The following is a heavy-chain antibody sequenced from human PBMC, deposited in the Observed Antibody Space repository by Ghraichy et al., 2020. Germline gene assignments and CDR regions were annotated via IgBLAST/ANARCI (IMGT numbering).Heavy chain of an antibody. Sequence: GGSLRLSCAASGFMFSNYGIHWVRQTPDKGLEWVAITSYEGRSKYYVDSVKGRFTISRDNSQNTIYLQMDSLRVEDTAVYYCVRDRSKFCSGRTCYLFDNWGRGTLVTVSS. CDR2: TSYEGRSK. D-gene: IGHD2-15*01. J-gene: IGHJ4*02. CDR1: GFMFSNYG. CDR3: VRDRSKFCSGRTCYLFDN. V-gene: IGHV3-30*03.